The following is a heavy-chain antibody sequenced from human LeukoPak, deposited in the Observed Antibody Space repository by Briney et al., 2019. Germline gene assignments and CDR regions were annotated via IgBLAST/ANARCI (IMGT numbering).Heavy chain of an antibody. V-gene: IGHV3-48*01. CDR2: ISSSGTGSI. J-gene: IGHJ4*02. Sequence: GGSLRLSCTVSGFTFSSYSMNWVRQAPGRGLEWISYISSSGTGSIYYADSVRGRFTISRDNAKNSLYLQMNSLSADDTAVYYCARTRDGFYFDYWGQGTLVTVSS. D-gene: IGHD5-24*01. CDR1: GFTFSSYS. CDR3: ARTRDGFYFDY.